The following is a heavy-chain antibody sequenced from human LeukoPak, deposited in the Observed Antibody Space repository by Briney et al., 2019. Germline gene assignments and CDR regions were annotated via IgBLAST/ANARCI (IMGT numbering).Heavy chain of an antibody. CDR1: GGSIGSSSYY. Sequence: SETLSLTCTVSGGSIGSSSYYWAWIRQPPGKGLEWIGNIYYSGSTYYTPSLKSRVTMSVDTSKNQFSLKLSSVTAADTAVYYCARDLLDTAMVHYWYFDLWGRGTLVTVSS. D-gene: IGHD5-18*01. V-gene: IGHV4-39*07. CDR2: IYYSGST. CDR3: ARDLLDTAMVHYWYFDL. J-gene: IGHJ2*01.